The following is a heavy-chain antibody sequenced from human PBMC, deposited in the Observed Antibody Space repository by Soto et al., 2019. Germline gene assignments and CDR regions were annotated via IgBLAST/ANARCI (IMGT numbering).Heavy chain of an antibody. CDR2: IYNGGSA. CDR3: ARYNAASGTYYFDY. Sequence: SETLSLTCTVSGGTIRRSSFYWGWIRQPPGKGLEWIGTIYNGGSANYNPSLKSRVTISVDNSKNQFSLNLNSVTAADTAVYYCARYNAASGTYYFDYWGQGTLVTVSS. V-gene: IGHV4-39*07. CDR1: GGTIRRSSFY. J-gene: IGHJ4*02. D-gene: IGHD6-13*01.